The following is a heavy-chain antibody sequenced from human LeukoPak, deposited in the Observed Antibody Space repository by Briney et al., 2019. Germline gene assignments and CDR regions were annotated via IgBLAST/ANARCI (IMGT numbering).Heavy chain of an antibody. CDR3: ARAYDSAGYYSAGRLLFSYYIDV. Sequence: GGSLRLSCAASGFTFSSYAMSWVRQAPGKGLEWVSAIRGSGGITSYADSVKGRFTMSRDNAKNSLYLQMNSLRAEDTALYFCARAYDSAGYYSAGRLLFSYYIDVSGKGTTVTVSS. V-gene: IGHV3-23*01. CDR1: GFTFSSYA. J-gene: IGHJ6*03. CDR2: IRGSGGIT. D-gene: IGHD3-22*01.